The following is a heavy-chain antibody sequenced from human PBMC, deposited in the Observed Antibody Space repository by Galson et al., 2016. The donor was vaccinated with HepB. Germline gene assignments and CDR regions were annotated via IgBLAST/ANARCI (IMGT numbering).Heavy chain of an antibody. CDR1: GFTFNNYA. J-gene: IGHJ4*02. CDR3: ARGGPFSTSWYLDF. V-gene: IGHV3-23*01. CDR2: ISGGGNNA. D-gene: IGHD6-13*01. Sequence: SLRLSCAASGFTFNNYAMSWVRQAPGKGLEWVSGISGGGNNAYYADSGKGRFTISSYNSNNTLYLQMNSLRAEDTAVYYCARGGPFSTSWYLDFWGQGTLLTVSS.